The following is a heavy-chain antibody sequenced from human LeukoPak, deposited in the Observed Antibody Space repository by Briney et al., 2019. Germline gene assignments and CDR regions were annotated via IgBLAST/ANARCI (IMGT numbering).Heavy chain of an antibody. Sequence: ASVKVSFKASGYTFTNYGITWVRQAPGQGLEWMGWVSAYNGNTNYGENLQGRVTMTTDTSTNTAYMELRSLRFDDTAVYYCARASYDFWSGYYPGDAFDIWGQGTMVTVSS. J-gene: IGHJ3*02. CDR3: ARASYDFWSGYYPGDAFDI. CDR2: VSAYNGNT. CDR1: GYTFTNYG. D-gene: IGHD3-3*01. V-gene: IGHV1-18*01.